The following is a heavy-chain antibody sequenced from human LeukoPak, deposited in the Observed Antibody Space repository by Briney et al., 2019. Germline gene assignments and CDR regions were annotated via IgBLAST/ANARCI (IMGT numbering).Heavy chain of an antibody. D-gene: IGHD2-2*01. Sequence: GGSLRLSCAASGFTFSSYWVSWVRQAPGKGLEWVANIKQDGSEKYYVDSVKGRFTISRDNAKNSLYLQMNSLRAEDTAVYYCARLTADWFDPWGQGTLVTVSS. CDR3: ARLTADWFDP. CDR2: IKQDGSEK. CDR1: GFTFSSYW. V-gene: IGHV3-7*03. J-gene: IGHJ5*02.